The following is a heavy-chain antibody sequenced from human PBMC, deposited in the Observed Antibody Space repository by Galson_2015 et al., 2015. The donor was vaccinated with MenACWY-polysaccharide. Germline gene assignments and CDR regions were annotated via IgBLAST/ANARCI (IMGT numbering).Heavy chain of an antibody. V-gene: IGHV1-8*01. D-gene: IGHD2-21*01. J-gene: IGHJ5*02. CDR2: MNPNSGNT. CDR3: ARVIARKYTFADA. Sequence: SVMVSCKASGYKFTSYDINWVRQATGQGLEWMGWMNPNSGNTGYAQKFQGRVTMTSNSAITTAYMELSSLRSEDTAVYYCARVIARKYTFADAWGQGTLVTVSS. CDR1: GYKFTSYD.